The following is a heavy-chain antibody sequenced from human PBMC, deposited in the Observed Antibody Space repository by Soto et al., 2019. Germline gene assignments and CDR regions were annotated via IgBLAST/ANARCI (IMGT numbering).Heavy chain of an antibody. CDR2: IYYSGTT. D-gene: IGHD3-22*01. CDR1: GGSISSRIFY. Sequence: SETLSLTCTVSGGSISSRIFYWGWVLHPPGKGLEWIGSIYYSGTTYYNPSLKSRVTISVDTSKSHLSLRLSSVTAADTAVYYCASGNYYDSSGYYYEMFDYWGQGTLVTVSS. V-gene: IGHV4-39*02. CDR3: ASGNYYDSSGYYYEMFDY. J-gene: IGHJ4*02.